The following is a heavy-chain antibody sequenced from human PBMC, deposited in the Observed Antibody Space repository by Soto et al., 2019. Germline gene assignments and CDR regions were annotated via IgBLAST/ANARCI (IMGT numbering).Heavy chain of an antibody. V-gene: IGHV4-59*01. CDR2: IYYSGST. D-gene: IGHD6-6*01. CDR3: ARAFEYSSSYDY. J-gene: IGHJ4*02. Sequence: PSETLSLTCTVSGGSISSYYWSWIRQPPGKGLEWIGYIYYSGSTNYNPSLKSRVTISVDTSKNQFSLKLSSVTAADTAVYYCARAFEYSSSYDYWGQGTLVTVSS. CDR1: GGSISSYY.